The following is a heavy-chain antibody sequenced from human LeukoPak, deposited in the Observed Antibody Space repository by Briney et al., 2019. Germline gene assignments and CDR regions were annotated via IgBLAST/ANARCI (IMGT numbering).Heavy chain of an antibody. CDR1: GYTFSDFH. D-gene: IGHD2-15*01. CDR2: INPKSGGT. J-gene: IGHJ6*03. CDR3: AAGDYSDRYYYYYYMDV. V-gene: IGHV1-2*02. Sequence: GASVKVSCKASGYTFSDFHMHWVRQAPGQGLEWMGWINPKSGGTNYAQKFQGRVTMTRDTSISTVYMELSRLRSDDTAVYYCAAGDYSDRYYYYYYMDVWGKGTTVAVSS.